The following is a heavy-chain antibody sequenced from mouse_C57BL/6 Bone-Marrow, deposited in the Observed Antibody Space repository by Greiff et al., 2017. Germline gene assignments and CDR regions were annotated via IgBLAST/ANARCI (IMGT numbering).Heavy chain of an antibody. V-gene: IGHV1-55*01. CDR3: ARGDDGYLRYWYFDV. Sequence: QVQLKQPGAELVKPGASVKMSCKASGYTFTSYWITWVKQRPGQGLEWIGDIYPGSGSTNYNEKFKSKATLTVDTSSSTAYMQLSSLTSEDSAVYYCARGDDGYLRYWYFDVWGTGTTVTVSS. CDR2: IYPGSGST. J-gene: IGHJ1*03. D-gene: IGHD2-3*01. CDR1: GYTFTSYW.